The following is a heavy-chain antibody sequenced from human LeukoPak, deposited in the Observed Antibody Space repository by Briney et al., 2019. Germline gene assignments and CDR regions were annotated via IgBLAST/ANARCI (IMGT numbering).Heavy chain of an antibody. V-gene: IGHV3-30-3*01. CDR3: AREGYYGSGSPPSLYFDY. CDR1: GFTFSTYA. D-gene: IGHD3-10*01. Sequence: GRSLRLSCAASGFTFSTYAMHWVRQTPGKGLEWVAVTSSDLNVKLYADSVKGRFTISRDNSRSTLYLQMNSLRPEDTAIYYCAREGYYGSGSPPSLYFDYWGQGTLVTVSS. CDR2: TSSDLNVK. J-gene: IGHJ4*02.